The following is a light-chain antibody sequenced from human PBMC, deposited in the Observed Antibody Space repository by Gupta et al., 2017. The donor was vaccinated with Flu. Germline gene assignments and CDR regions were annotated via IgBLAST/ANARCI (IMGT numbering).Light chain of an antibody. J-gene: IGLJ3*02. CDR1: SSDVGGYNY. CDR2: DVN. V-gene: IGLV2-11*01. CDR3: CSYAGSYTWV. Sequence: QSALTQPRSVSGSPGQSVTISCTGTSSDVGGYNYVSWYQQHPGKAPKLMIYDVNKRPSGVPDRFSGSKSGNTASLTISVLQAEDETDYYCCSYAGSYTWVFGGGTKLTVL.